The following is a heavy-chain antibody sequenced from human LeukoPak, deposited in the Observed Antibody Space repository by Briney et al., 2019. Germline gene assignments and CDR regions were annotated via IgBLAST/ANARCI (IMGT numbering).Heavy chain of an antibody. Sequence: PSETLSLTCAVYGGSFSGYYWSWIRQPPGKGLECIGEIHHSGSTNYNPSLKSRVTLSVDTSKNQFSLKLRSVTAADTAVYYCARVPPRGATTYYFDYWGQGTLVTVSS. CDR1: GGSFSGYY. V-gene: IGHV4-34*01. J-gene: IGHJ4*02. D-gene: IGHD5-24*01. CDR3: ARVPPRGATTYYFDY. CDR2: IHHSGST.